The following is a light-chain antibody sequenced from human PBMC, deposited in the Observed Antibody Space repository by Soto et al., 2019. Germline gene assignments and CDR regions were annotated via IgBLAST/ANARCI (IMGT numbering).Light chain of an antibody. V-gene: IGKV1-5*01. J-gene: IGKJ1*01. CDR1: QSISSW. CDR2: DAS. Sequence: DIQMTQSPSTLSASVGDRVTITCRASQSISSWLAWYQQKPGKAPKLLIYDASSLESGVPSRFSGSGSGTEFIRTISSLQPDDFATYYCQQYNSYWTFGQGTKVEIK. CDR3: QQYNSYWT.